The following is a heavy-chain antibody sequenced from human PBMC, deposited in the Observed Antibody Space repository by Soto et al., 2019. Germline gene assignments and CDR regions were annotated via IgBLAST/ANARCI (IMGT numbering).Heavy chain of an antibody. V-gene: IGHV3-49*03. J-gene: IGHJ4*02. CDR1: GFTFGDYA. CDR2: IRSKAYGGTT. CDR3: TRELVATILRSVLFDY. Sequence: GGSLRLSCTASGFTFGDYAMCWFRQAPGKGLEWVGFIRSKAYGGTTEYAASVKGRFTISRDDSKSIAYLQMNSLKTEDTAVYYCTRELVATILRSVLFDYWGQGTLVTVSS. D-gene: IGHD5-12*01.